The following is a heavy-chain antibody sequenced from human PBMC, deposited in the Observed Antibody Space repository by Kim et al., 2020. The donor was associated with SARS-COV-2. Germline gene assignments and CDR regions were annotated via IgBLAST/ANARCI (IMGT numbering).Heavy chain of an antibody. D-gene: IGHD5-12*01. J-gene: IGHJ6*01. V-gene: IGHV3-33*06. Sequence: GGSLRLSCAASGFTFSSYAMHWVRQAPGKGLEWVAVIWYSGSNTYYADSVKGRFTISRDNSKNTLYLQMNSLRAEDTAVYYCAKEGIGATIGYYYCMDV. CDR3: AKEGIGATIGYYYCMDV. CDR1: GFTFSSYA. CDR2: IWYSGSNT.